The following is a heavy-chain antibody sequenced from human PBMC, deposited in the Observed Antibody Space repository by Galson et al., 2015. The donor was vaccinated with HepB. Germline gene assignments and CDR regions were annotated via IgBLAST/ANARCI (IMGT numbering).Heavy chain of an antibody. J-gene: IGHJ6*02. Sequence: SLRLSCAASGFTFSSYAMHWVRQAPGKGLEYVSAISSNGGSTYYANSVKGRFTISRDNSKNTLYLQMGSLRAEDMAVYYCARVRVESYYYGMDVWGQGTTVTVSS. D-gene: IGHD1-1*01. CDR2: ISSNGGST. CDR3: ARVRVESYYYGMDV. V-gene: IGHV3-64*01. CDR1: GFTFSSYA.